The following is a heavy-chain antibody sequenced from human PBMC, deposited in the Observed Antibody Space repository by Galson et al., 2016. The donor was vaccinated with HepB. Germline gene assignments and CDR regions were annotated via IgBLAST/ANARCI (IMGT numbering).Heavy chain of an antibody. CDR3: AKLGSFQLPTYWYFDL. CDR2: ISGSGDST. J-gene: IGHJ2*01. CDR1: GFTFSSYA. D-gene: IGHD2-2*01. V-gene: IGHV3-23*01. Sequence: SLRLSCAASGFTFSSYALSWVRQAPGKGLEWVSSISGSGDSTYYADSVKGRFTISRDDSKNTLHLQMNNLRAEDTAVYYCAKLGSFQLPTYWYFDLWGRGTLVTVSS.